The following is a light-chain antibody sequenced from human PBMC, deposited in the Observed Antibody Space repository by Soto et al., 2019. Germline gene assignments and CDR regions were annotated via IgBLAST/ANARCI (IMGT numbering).Light chain of an antibody. CDR1: SSDIGYHNR. CDR2: EVS. Sequence: QSALTQPPSVSGSPGQSVTISCTGTSSDIGYHNRVSWYQQPPGTAPKLMIYEVSTRYSGVPDRFSESKSGNTASLTISGLQAEDEADYYCSSFASSATLVFGGGTKLTVL. CDR3: SSFASSATLV. V-gene: IGLV2-18*02. J-gene: IGLJ3*02.